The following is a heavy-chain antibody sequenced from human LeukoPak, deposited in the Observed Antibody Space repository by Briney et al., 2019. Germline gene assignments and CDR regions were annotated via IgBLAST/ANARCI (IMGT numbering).Heavy chain of an antibody. D-gene: IGHD6-13*01. CDR1: GFTFDDHA. V-gene: IGHV3-9*01. CDR3: ARGGSEQLTCDY. Sequence: GGSLRLSCSVSGFTFDDHAMHWVRQAPGKGLEWVPGIRWKSGSIGYAHSVKGRFTISRDHANNSLYLQTNSLRAEHTAVYDCARGGSEQLTCDYWGEGTVVTVS. CDR2: IRWKSGSI. J-gene: IGHJ4*02.